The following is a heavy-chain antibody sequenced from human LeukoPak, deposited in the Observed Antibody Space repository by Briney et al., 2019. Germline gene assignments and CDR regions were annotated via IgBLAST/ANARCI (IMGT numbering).Heavy chain of an antibody. J-gene: IGHJ4*02. CDR3: ARTYDYVWGSYRSHSFDS. CDR1: GYSISSGYY. D-gene: IGHD3-16*02. V-gene: IGHV4-38-2*02. CDR2: LYHTGSA. Sequence: TSETLSLTCTVSGYSISSGYYWGWIRQPPGKGLEWIGSLYHTGSAYYNPSLKSRVTISMDVSKNHFSLKLSSVTAADTAVYYCARTYDYVWGSYRSHSFDSWGQGTLVTVSS.